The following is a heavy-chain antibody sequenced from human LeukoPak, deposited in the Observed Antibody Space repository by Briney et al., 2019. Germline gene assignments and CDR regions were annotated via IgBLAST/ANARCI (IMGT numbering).Heavy chain of an antibody. J-gene: IGHJ6*03. CDR2: IYTSGST. CDR3: ARHAPSYYYYYYYMDV. V-gene: IGHV4-4*09. Sequence: SETLSLTCTVSGGSISSYYWSWIRQPPGKGLEWIGYIYTSGSTNYIPSLKSRVTISVDTSKNQFSLKLSSVTAADTAVYYCARHAPSYYYYYYYMDVWGKGTTVTVSS. CDR1: GGSISSYY. D-gene: IGHD2-2*01.